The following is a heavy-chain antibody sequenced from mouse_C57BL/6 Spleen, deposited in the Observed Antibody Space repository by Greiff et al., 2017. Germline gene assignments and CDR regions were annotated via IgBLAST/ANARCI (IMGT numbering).Heavy chain of an antibody. J-gene: IGHJ3*01. CDR1: GYTFTSYW. CDR2: IYPSDSYT. CDR3: ARDYYGSSPFAY. Sequence: QVQLKQPGAELVMPGASVKLSCKASGYTFTSYWMHWVKQRPGQGLEWIGEIYPSDSYTNYNQKFKGKSTLTVDKSSSTAYMQLSSLTSEDSAVYYCARDYYGSSPFAYWGQGTLVTVSA. D-gene: IGHD1-1*01. V-gene: IGHV1-69*01.